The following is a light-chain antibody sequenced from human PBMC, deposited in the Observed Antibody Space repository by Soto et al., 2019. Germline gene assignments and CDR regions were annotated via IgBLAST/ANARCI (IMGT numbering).Light chain of an antibody. J-gene: IGKJ3*01. CDR2: AAS. Sequence: AIRMTQSPSSFSASTGYRFTITCRASQGISSYLAWYQQKPGKAPKLLIYAASTLQSGVPSRFSGSGSGTDFTLTIDSLQPEDFATYYCQQSYNSPFNFGPGTKVDIK. CDR3: QQSYNSPFN. V-gene: IGKV1-8*01. CDR1: QGISSY.